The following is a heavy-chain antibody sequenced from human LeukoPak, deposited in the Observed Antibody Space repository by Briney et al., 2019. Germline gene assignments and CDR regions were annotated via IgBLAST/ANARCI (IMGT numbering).Heavy chain of an antibody. CDR1: GFTVSSNY. J-gene: IGHJ3*02. CDR2: IYSGGST. V-gene: IGHV3-66*01. CDR3: AREPQGDSSGYDAFDI. Sequence: GGSLRLSCAASGFTVSSNYMTWVRQAPGKGLEWVSVIYSGGSTYYADSVKGRFTLSRDNSKNTLFLQMNSLRAEDTAVYYCAREPQGDSSGYDAFDIWGQGTMVTVSS. D-gene: IGHD3-22*01.